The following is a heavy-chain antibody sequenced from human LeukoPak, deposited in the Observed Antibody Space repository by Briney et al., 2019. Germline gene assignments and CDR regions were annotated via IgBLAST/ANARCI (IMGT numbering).Heavy chain of an antibody. D-gene: IGHD3-3*01. Sequence: GASVKVSCKASGYTFTGYYMHWVRQAPGQGLEWMGWINPNSGGTNYAQKFRGRVTMTRDTSISTAYMELSRLRSDDTAVYYCARGFGVVITTFDYWGQGTLVTVSS. CDR2: INPNSGGT. CDR1: GYTFTGYY. V-gene: IGHV1-2*02. J-gene: IGHJ4*02. CDR3: ARGFGVVITTFDY.